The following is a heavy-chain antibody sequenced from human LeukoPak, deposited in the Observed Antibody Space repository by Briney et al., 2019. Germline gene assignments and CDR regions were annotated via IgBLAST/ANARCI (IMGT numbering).Heavy chain of an antibody. CDR1: GGSISSYY. CDR2: IYYSGST. J-gene: IGHJ6*02. Sequence: SETLSLTCTVSGGSISSYYWSWIRQTPGKGLEWIGYIYYSGSTNYNPSLKSRVTISVDTSKNQFSLKLSSVTAADTAVYYCARQSKGYSSSWSYYYYGMDVWGQGTTVTVSS. V-gene: IGHV4-59*08. CDR3: ARQSKGYSSSWSYYYYGMDV. D-gene: IGHD6-13*01.